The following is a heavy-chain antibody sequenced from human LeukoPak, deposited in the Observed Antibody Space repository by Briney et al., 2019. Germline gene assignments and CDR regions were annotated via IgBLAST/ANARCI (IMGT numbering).Heavy chain of an antibody. CDR1: GYTFTNYG. J-gene: IGHJ4*02. CDR3: ARKDYGDSFDY. D-gene: IGHD4-17*01. CDR2: IKTYNGNA. Sequence: GASVTLSCTASGYTFTNYGISWVRQAPGRGLEWMGWIKTYNGNANYAQKLQGRVTMTTDTSTSTAYMELRSLRSDDTAVYYCARKDYGDSFDYWGQGTVVTVSS. V-gene: IGHV1-18*01.